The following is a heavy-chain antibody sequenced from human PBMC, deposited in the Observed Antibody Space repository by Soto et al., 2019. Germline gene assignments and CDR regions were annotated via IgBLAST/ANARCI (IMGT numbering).Heavy chain of an antibody. D-gene: IGHD2-2*02. CDR3: ARGLSDIVVPPPAIHY. CDR2: IWYDGSNK. V-gene: IGHV3-33*01. Sequence: GGSLRLSCAASGFSSSSYGMHWVRQAPGQGLEWVAVIWYDGSNKYYADSVKGRFTISRDNAKNTQYLQMNTLRAEDTAVYYCARGLSDIVVPPPAIHYRCQGTLLTGS. J-gene: IGHJ4*02. CDR1: GFSSSSYG.